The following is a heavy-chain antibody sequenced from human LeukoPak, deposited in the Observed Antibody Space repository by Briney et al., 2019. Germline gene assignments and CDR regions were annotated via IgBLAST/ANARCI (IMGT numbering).Heavy chain of an antibody. CDR2: ISSSGTTI. J-gene: IGHJ4*02. Sequence: PGGSLRLSCAASGFTFSSYEMNWVRQAPGKGLEWVSFISSSGTTINQPDSVKGRFTISRDNAKNSLFLQMNSLRAEDTAFYFCAKGDDYGGNSYFDYWGQGTLVTVSS. CDR1: GFTFSSYE. D-gene: IGHD4-23*01. CDR3: AKGDDYGGNSYFDY. V-gene: IGHV3-48*03.